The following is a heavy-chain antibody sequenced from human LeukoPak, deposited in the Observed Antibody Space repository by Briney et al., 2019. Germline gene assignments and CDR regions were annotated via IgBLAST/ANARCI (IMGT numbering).Heavy chain of an antibody. V-gene: IGHV4-4*09. J-gene: IGHJ4*02. Sequence: PSETLSLTCTVSGGSISSSYWSCIRHPPGKGLECIGYIYTSGSTNYNPSLKSRVTISVDTTNHQFSLKLNSETAADTACYSCGRSARIYGGPPGICDYWGQGPLVTVFS. CDR3: GRSARIYGGPPGICDY. D-gene: IGHD4-23*01. CDR2: IYTSGST. CDR1: GGSISSSY.